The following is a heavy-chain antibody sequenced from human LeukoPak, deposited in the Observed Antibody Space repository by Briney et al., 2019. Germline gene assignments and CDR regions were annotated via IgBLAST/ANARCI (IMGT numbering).Heavy chain of an antibody. V-gene: IGHV3-74*01. Sequence: GGSLRLSCAASGMTFSDHWMHWVRQVPGKGLVWVSLIKTDGRTTIYADSVKGRFTISRDNGKSTLYLRMNSLRAEDTAIYYCTTGPSYGYEWWGQETVVTVSS. J-gene: IGHJ1*01. CDR3: TTGPSYGYEW. CDR1: GMTFSDHW. CDR2: IKTDGRTT. D-gene: IGHD3-16*01.